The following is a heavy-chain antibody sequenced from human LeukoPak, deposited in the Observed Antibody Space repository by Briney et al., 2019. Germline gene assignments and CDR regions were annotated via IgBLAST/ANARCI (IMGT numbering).Heavy chain of an antibody. D-gene: IGHD5-24*01. J-gene: IGHJ6*03. CDR2: INTNTGNP. CDR1: GYTFTSYA. CDR3: ARESMARADYYYYMDV. V-gene: IGHV7-4-1*02. Sequence: GASVKVSCKASGYTFTSYAMNWVRQAPGQGLEWMGWINTNTGNPTYAQGFTGRLVFSLDTSVSTAYLQISSLRAEDTAVYYCARESMARADYYYYMDVWGKGTTVTVSS.